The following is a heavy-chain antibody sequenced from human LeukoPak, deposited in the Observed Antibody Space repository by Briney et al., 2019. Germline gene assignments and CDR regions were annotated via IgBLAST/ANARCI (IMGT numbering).Heavy chain of an antibody. CDR3: ARDLESSSLGY. J-gene: IGHJ4*02. CDR2: IYYSGST. V-gene: IGHV4-59*01. Sequence: SETLSLTCTVSGGSISSYYWSWIPQPPGKGLEWIGYIYYSGSTNYNPSPKSRVTISVDTSKNQFSLKLSSVTAADTAVYYCARDLESSSLGYWGQGTLVTVSS. D-gene: IGHD6-13*01. CDR1: GGSISSYY.